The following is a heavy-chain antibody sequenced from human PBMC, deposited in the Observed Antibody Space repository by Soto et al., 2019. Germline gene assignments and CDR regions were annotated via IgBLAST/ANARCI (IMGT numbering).Heavy chain of an antibody. J-gene: IGHJ4*02. V-gene: IGHV4-59*01. Sequence: SETLSLTCTVSGGSISSYYWSWIRQPPGKGLEWIGYIYYSGSTNYNPSLKSRVTISVDTSKNQFSLKLSSVNAADTAVYYCARVSYDFWSGHPPFFDYWGQGSLVTVSS. CDR2: IYYSGST. D-gene: IGHD3-3*01. CDR3: ARVSYDFWSGHPPFFDY. CDR1: GGSISSYY.